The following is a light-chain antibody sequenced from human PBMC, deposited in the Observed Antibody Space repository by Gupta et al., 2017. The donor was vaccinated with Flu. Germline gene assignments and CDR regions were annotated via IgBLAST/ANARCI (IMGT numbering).Light chain of an antibody. CDR2: TAS. J-gene: IGKJ2*01. CDR1: QPISVY. Sequence: PSSLAASVGDSVTVTCRASQPISVYLHWYQQRPGKAPKLLISTASTLQTGVPLRFNGDGSGTEFTLTIDELQPEDLATYYCQQSVDRPRTFGQGTRLEIE. CDR3: QQSVDRPRT. V-gene: IGKV1-39*01.